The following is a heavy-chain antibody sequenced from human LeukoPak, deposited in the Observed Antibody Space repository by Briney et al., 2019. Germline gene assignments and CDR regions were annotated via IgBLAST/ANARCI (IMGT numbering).Heavy chain of an antibody. D-gene: IGHD4-23*01. V-gene: IGHV3-11*01. CDR1: GFTFSDYY. J-gene: IGHJ5*02. CDR2: ISSSGSTI. CDR3: ARDTDCSGNPALGP. Sequence: PGGSLRLSCAASGFTFSDYYMSWIRQAPGKGLEWVSYISSSGSTIYYADSVKGRFTISRDNAKNSLYLQMNSLRAEDTAVYYCARDTDCSGNPALGPWGQGTLVTVSS.